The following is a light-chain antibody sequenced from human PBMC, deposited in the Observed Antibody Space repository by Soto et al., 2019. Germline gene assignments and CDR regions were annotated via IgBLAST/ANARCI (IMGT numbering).Light chain of an antibody. CDR3: QQFNNWPHT. V-gene: IGKV3-15*01. CDR1: QSVNQK. J-gene: IGKJ2*01. CDR2: VAS. Sequence: EILLTQSPGTLSLSPGERATLSCRASQSVNQKLGWYQQKPGQAPRLLIYVASYRATGIPARFSGSGSGTEYTLTINNLQAEDFAVYYCQQFNNWPHTFGQGTKV.